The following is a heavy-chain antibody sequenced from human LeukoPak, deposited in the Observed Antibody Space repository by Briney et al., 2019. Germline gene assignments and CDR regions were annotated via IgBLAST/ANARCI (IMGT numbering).Heavy chain of an antibody. CDR2: IYYSGST. Sequence: SETLSLTCTVSGGSISSSSYYWGWIRQPPGKGLEWIGSIYYSGSTYYNPSLKSRVTISVDTSKNQFSLKLSSVTAADTAVYYCARDSSLEDYYGSGREDYWGQGTLVTVSS. CDR3: ARDSSLEDYYGSGREDY. D-gene: IGHD3-10*01. J-gene: IGHJ4*02. CDR1: GGSISSSSYY. V-gene: IGHV4-39*07.